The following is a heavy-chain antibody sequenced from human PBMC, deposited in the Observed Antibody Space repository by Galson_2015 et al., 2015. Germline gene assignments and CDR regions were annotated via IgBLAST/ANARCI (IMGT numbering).Heavy chain of an antibody. CDR3: AANNVFTFGGVTRFDF. D-gene: IGHD3-16*01. CDR1: GGSISSSSYY. CDR2: IYLSGTT. J-gene: IGHJ4*02. V-gene: IGHV4-61*02. Sequence: TLSLTCTVSGGSISSSSYYWSWTRQPAGTGLEWIGRIYLSGTTNYNPSLKSRVTMSVDTSKNQFSLNLSSVTAADTAVYYCAANNVFTFGGVTRFDFWGQGSLVTVSS.